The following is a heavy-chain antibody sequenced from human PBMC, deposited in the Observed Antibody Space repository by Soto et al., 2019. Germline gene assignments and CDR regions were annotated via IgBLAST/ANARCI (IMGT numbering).Heavy chain of an antibody. J-gene: IGHJ4*02. CDR1: GFTFNNYA. CDR3: AKGRGGSGSLTPRVDF. D-gene: IGHD3-10*01. CDR2: ISGGGDTT. V-gene: IGHV3-23*01. Sequence: EVQLLESGGGLVQPGGSLRLSCAASGFTFNNYAMTWVRQAPGKGLEWVSAISGGGDTTSYADSVKARFTLSRDGSKNTLYLQMSSLRAEDTALYYCAKGRGGSGSLTPRVDFWGQGTLGSVSS.